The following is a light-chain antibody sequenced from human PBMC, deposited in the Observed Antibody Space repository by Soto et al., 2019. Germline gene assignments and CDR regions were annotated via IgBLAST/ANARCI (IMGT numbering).Light chain of an antibody. V-gene: IGKV1-33*01. Sequence: EIELTQSTSSLSASVGATVTIACQASQDISNHLNWYQQKPGKAPNILIYDASDLETGVPSRFSGGGSGTFFSFTINSLHPEDIATYYCQKHDGVPLFGPGTNVDI. J-gene: IGKJ3*01. CDR1: QDISNH. CDR3: QKHDGVPL. CDR2: DAS.